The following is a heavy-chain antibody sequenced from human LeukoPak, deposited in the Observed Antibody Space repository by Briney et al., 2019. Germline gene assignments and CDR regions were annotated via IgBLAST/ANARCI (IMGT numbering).Heavy chain of an antibody. Sequence: PSEILSLTCAVSGDSVSSSNYYWSWIRQPPGKGLEWIGYIYYGGSTNYNPSLKSRVSISVDTSKSQFSLKLSSVTAADTAVYYCARLTRRSGNYFDSWGQGTLVTVSS. V-gene: IGHV4-61*01. CDR1: GDSVSSSNYY. CDR3: ARLTRRSGNYFDS. J-gene: IGHJ4*02. D-gene: IGHD1-1*01. CDR2: IYYGGST.